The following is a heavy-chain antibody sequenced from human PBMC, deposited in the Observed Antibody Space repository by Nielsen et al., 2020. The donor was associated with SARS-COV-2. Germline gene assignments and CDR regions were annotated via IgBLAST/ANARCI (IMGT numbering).Heavy chain of an antibody. Sequence: ASVKVSCKASGYTFTSYDINWVRQATGQGLEWMGWMNPNSGNTGYAQKFQGRVTMTRNTSISTAYMELSSLRSEDTAVYYCAGGGSSGWSATIDYWGQGTLVTVSS. CDR2: MNPNSGNT. CDR1: GYTFTSYD. V-gene: IGHV1-8*01. CDR3: AGGGSSGWSATIDY. J-gene: IGHJ4*02. D-gene: IGHD6-19*01.